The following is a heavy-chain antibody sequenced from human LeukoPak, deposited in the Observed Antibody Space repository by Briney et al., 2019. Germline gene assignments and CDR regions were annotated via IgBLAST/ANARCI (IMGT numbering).Heavy chain of an antibody. D-gene: IGHD3-3*01. CDR1: GYTLTELS. CDR2: FDPEDGET. Sequence: GASVTVSCKVSGYTLTELSMHWVRQAPGKGLEWMGGFDPEDGETIYAQKFQGRVTMTEDTSTDTAYMELSSLRSEDTAVYYCATGPLFWSGFYFDYWGQGTLVTVSS. CDR3: ATGPLFWSGFYFDY. J-gene: IGHJ4*02. V-gene: IGHV1-24*01.